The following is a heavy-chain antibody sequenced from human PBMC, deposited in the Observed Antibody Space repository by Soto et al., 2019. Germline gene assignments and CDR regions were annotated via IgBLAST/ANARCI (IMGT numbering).Heavy chain of an antibody. J-gene: IGHJ4*02. CDR3: AKSLYYDFWSGQSDYFDY. CDR2: ISGSGGST. D-gene: IGHD3-3*01. V-gene: IGHV3-23*01. Sequence: EVQLLESGGGLVQPGGSLRLSCAASGFTFSSYAMSWVRQAPGKGLEGVSAISGSGGSTYYADSVKRRFTISRDNSKNTLYLQMNSLRAEDTAVYYCAKSLYYDFWSGQSDYFDYWGQGTLVTVSS. CDR1: GFTFSSYA.